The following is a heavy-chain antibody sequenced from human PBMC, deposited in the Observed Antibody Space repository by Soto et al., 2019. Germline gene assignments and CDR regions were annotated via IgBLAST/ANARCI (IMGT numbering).Heavy chain of an antibody. CDR3: ARDRGWSRSHYFAS. D-gene: IGHD2-15*01. Sequence: QVQSVESGGGVVQPGTSLRLACAVSGFTFSNHGMHWVRQAPGKGLEWVAFISYDGRNKDYVDSLKGRFTISRDNFKGTLFLQMNTLRADDTAVYYCARDRGWSRSHYFASWGQGTLVTVSS. V-gene: IGHV3-33*01. CDR1: GFTFSNHG. CDR2: ISYDGRNK. J-gene: IGHJ4*02.